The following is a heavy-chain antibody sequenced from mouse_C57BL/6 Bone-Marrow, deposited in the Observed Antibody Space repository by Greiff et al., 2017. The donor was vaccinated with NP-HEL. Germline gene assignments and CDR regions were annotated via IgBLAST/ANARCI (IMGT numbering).Heavy chain of an antibody. Sequence: EVKVVESGGGLVKPGGSLKLSCAASGFTFSSYAMSWVRQTPEKRLAWVATISDGGSYTYYPDNVQGRFTISRDNAKNNLYLQIMQRKAKDTDMYYWARDRQRRRIAYWGQGTLVTVSA. J-gene: IGHJ3*01. CDR2: ISDGGSYT. CDR3: ARDRQRRRIAY. D-gene: IGHD3-2*02. CDR1: GFTFSSYA. V-gene: IGHV5-4*01.